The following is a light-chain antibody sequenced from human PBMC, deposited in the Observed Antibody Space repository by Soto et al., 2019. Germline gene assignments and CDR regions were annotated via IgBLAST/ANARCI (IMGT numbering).Light chain of an antibody. V-gene: IGKV3-20*01. Sequence: EIELTQSPGTLSLSPGERATLSCRASQSVSSSYLAWYQQKPGQAPRLLIYDASSRATGIPDRFSGSGSGTDFTLTISRLQPEDFAVYYCQQYASSPLTVGVGTKVELK. CDR2: DAS. CDR3: QQYASSPLT. J-gene: IGKJ4*01. CDR1: QSVSSSY.